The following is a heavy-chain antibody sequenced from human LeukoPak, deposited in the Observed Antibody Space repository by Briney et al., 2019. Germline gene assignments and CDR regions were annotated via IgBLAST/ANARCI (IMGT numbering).Heavy chain of an antibody. CDR1: GGSISSYY. CDR2: IYYSGST. Sequence: PSETLSLTCTVSGGSISSYYWSWIRQPPGKGLEWIGYIYYSGSTNYNPSLKSRVTISVDTSKNQFSLKLSSVTAADTAVYYCARQSGWYPAGFDYWGQGTLVTVSS. D-gene: IGHD6-19*01. J-gene: IGHJ4*02. CDR3: ARQSGWYPAGFDY. V-gene: IGHV4-59*08.